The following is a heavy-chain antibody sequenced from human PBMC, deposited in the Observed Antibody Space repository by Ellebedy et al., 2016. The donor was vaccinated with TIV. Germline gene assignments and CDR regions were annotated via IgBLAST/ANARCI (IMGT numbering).Heavy chain of an antibody. D-gene: IGHD1-26*01. Sequence: AASVKVSCKVSGFTISNYYMHWVRQAPGQGLQWMAMTNPNGETTSSSQKLQGRVTLTRDTSTNTVFMELSSLKFEDTAVYYCARGYRGRESYHFDYWGQGTMVIVSS. V-gene: IGHV1-46*04. J-gene: IGHJ4*02. CDR1: GFTISNYY. CDR3: ARGYRGRESYHFDY. CDR2: TNPNGETT.